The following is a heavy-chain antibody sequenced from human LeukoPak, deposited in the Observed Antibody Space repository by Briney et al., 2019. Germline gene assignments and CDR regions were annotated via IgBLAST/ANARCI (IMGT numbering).Heavy chain of an antibody. J-gene: IGHJ4*02. CDR3: AREIVGTPWVDY. D-gene: IGHD1-26*01. Sequence: GGPLRLSCAASGFTFDDYGMSWVRPAPGKGLEWVSGINWNGGSTGYADSVRGRFTISRDNAKNSLYLQMNSLRAEDTALYYCAREIVGTPWVDYWGQGTLVTVSS. CDR2: INWNGGST. V-gene: IGHV3-20*04. CDR1: GFTFDDYG.